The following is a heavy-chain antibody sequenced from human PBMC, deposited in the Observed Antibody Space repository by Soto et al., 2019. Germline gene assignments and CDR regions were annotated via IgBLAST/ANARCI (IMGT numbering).Heavy chain of an antibody. V-gene: IGHV3-21*06. J-gene: IGHJ5*01. CDR2: ISSSTSYV. D-gene: IGHD2-2*01. CDR1: GFTFSRYG. Sequence: PGGSLRLSCVASGFTFSRYGMNWLRQAPGKGLEWVASISSSTSYVYYADSVKGRFSTSRDNAKNILYLEMYALRTEDTAVYYCARDPSEGRVGNWFESWGQGTLGTVSS. CDR3: ARDPSEGRVGNWFES.